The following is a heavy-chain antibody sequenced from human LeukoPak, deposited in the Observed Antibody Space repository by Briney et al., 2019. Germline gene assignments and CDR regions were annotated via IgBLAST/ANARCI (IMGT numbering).Heavy chain of an antibody. J-gene: IGHJ5*02. D-gene: IGHD4-17*01. CDR3: AKDKGFTVTNRFDP. CDR1: GFTFSNYK. CDR2: ISSSGSII. Sequence: PGGSLRLSCAASGFTFSNYKMNWVRQAPGKGPEWVSYISSSGSIIYYSDSVKGRFTISRDNAKNSLYLQMNSLRAEDTAVYYCAKDKGFTVTNRFDPWGQGTLVTVSS. V-gene: IGHV3-48*03.